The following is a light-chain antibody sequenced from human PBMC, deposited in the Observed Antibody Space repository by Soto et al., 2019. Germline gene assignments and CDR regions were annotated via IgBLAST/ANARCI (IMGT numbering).Light chain of an antibody. Sequence: EIVMTQSPATLSVSPGERATVPCRASQSVSSNLAWYQQKSGQPPRLLIYGASTRATDIPARFSGSGYGSEFTLTISSLQSEDFAVYYCQQYHKWPLTFGGGTKVEIK. J-gene: IGKJ4*01. V-gene: IGKV3-15*01. CDR3: QQYHKWPLT. CDR1: QSVSSN. CDR2: GAS.